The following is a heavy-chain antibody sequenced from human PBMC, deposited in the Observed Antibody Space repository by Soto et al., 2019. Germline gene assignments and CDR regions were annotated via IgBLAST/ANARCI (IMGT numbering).Heavy chain of an antibody. D-gene: IGHD4-17*01. J-gene: IGHJ4*02. V-gene: IGHV3-53*01. CDR1: GFTVSSNY. CDR3: ARVSPIYGDYDHFDY. Sequence: GGSLRLSCAASGFTVSSNYMSWVRQAPGKGLEWVSVIYSGGSTYYAGSVKGRFTISRDNSKNTLYLQMNSLRAEDTAVYYCARVSPIYGDYDHFDYWGQGTLVTVSS. CDR2: IYSGGST.